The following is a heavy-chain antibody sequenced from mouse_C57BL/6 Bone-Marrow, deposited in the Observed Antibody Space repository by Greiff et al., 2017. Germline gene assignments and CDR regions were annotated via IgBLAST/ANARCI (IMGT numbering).Heavy chain of an antibody. V-gene: IGHV1-80*01. CDR2: IYPGDGDT. J-gene: IGHJ1*03. CDR3: ARYPPHYYGSSHWYFDV. CDR1: GYAFSSYW. Sequence: VMLVESGAELVKPGASVKISCKASGYAFSSYWMNWVKQRPGKGLEWIGQIYPGDGDTNYNGKFKGKATLTADKSSSTAYMQLSSLTSEDSAVXFCARYPPHYYGSSHWYFDVWGTGTTVTVSS. D-gene: IGHD1-1*01.